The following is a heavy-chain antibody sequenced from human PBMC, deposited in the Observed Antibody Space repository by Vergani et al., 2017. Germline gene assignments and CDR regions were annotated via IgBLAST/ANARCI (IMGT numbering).Heavy chain of an antibody. CDR1: GGSISSHY. CDR2: IYYSGST. Sequence: QVQLQESGPGLVKPSETLSLTCTVSGGSISSHYWSWIRQPPGKGLEWIGYIYYSGSTNYNPSLKSRVTISVDTSKNQFSLNLSSVTAADTAVYYCARESCSSIDYWGQGTLVTVSS. V-gene: IGHV4-59*11. J-gene: IGHJ4*02. CDR3: ARESCSSIDY. D-gene: IGHD6-6*01.